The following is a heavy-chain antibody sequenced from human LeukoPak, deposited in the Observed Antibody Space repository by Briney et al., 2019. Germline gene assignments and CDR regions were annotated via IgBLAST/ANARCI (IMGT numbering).Heavy chain of an antibody. D-gene: IGHD1-26*01. CDR2: INHSGST. Sequence: KSSETLSLTCAVYGGSFSGYYWSWIRQPPRKGLQWIGEINHSGSTNYNPSLKSRVTISVDTSKNQFSLKLSSVTAADTAVYYCARVGSGSYFDYWGQGTLVTVSS. CDR3: ARVGSGSYFDY. J-gene: IGHJ4*02. V-gene: IGHV4-34*01. CDR1: GGSFSGYY.